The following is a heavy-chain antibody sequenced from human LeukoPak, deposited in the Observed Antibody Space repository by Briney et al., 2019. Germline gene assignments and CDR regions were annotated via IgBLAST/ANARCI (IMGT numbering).Heavy chain of an antibody. CDR1: GYTFTSYG. CDR3: ARDQKITMVRGSKGGNWFDP. V-gene: IGHV1-18*01. Sequence: GASVKVSCKASGYTFTSYGISWVRQAPGQGLEWMGWISAYNGNTNYAQKLQGRVTMTTDTSTSTAYMELRSLRSDDTAVYYCARDQKITMVRGSKGGNWFDPWGQGTLVTVSS. D-gene: IGHD3-10*01. CDR2: ISAYNGNT. J-gene: IGHJ5*02.